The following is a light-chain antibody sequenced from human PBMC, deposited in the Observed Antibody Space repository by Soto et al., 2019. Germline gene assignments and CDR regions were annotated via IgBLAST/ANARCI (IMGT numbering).Light chain of an antibody. Sequence: EIVMTQSPVTLSVSPGERATLSCRASQSVSSSYLAWYQQKPGQAPRLLIYDASNRATGIPARFSGSGSGTDFTLTISSLQSEDFAVYYCQQRSIWPPWTFGQGTMVDI. CDR3: QQRSIWPPWT. CDR1: QSVSSSY. V-gene: IGKV3D-15*01. CDR2: DAS. J-gene: IGKJ1*01.